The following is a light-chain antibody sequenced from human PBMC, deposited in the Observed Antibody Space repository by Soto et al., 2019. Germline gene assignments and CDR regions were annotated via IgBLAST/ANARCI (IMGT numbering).Light chain of an antibody. CDR3: QQTYSTPPT. J-gene: IGKJ1*01. Sequence: DIQMTQSPSSLSGSVGDRVTITCRTSQTIISYLNWYQQKPGKAPNLLIYAASSLQSGVPSRFSGSGSGTDLTLTISSLQPEDFGNFYCQQTYSTPPTFGQGTKVDIK. CDR1: QTIISY. V-gene: IGKV1-39*01. CDR2: AAS.